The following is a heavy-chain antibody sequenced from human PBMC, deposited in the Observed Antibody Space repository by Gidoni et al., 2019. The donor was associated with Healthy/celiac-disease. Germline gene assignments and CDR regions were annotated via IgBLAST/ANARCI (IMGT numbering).Heavy chain of an antibody. CDR1: GFTFSSYA. V-gene: IGHV3-23*01. D-gene: IGHD3-22*01. J-gene: IGHJ1*01. Sequence: QLLESGGGLVQPGGSLRLSCAASGFTFSSYAMSWVRQAPGKGLEWVSAISGSGGSTYYADAGKGRFTISRDNSKNTLYLQMNSLRAEDTAVYYCAKDSVAYDYYDSSGYSPGYFQHWGQGTLVTVSS. CDR2: ISGSGGST. CDR3: AKDSVAYDYYDSSGYSPGYFQH.